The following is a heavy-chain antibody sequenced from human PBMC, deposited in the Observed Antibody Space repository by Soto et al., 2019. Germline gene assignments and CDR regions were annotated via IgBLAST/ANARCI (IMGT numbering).Heavy chain of an antibody. V-gene: IGHV3-48*03. CDR2: IDKVGKTI. CDR1: GFTFSNHA. J-gene: IGHJ4*02. D-gene: IGHD3-22*01. Sequence: PGGSLRLSCAASGFTFSNHAMNWVRQAPGKGLEWVSYIDKVGKTIYYADSVKGRFTISRDNSKNTLYLQMNSLRAEDTAVYYCAKDFSVVALSGSLAYWGQGTLVTVSS. CDR3: AKDFSVVALSGSLAY.